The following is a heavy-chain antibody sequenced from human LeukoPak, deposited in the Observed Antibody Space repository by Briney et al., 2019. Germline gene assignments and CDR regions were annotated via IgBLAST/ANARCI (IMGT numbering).Heavy chain of an antibody. CDR2: IKQDGSEK. D-gene: IGHD3-10*01. Sequence: PGGSLRLSCAASGFTFSSYWMSWVRQAPGKGLEWVANIKQDGSEKYYVDSVKGRFTISRDNAKNSLYLQMNSPRAEDTAVYYCARGIAWFGELFQYYFDYWGQGTLVTVSS. CDR3: ARGIAWFGELFQYYFDY. CDR1: GFTFSSYW. J-gene: IGHJ4*02. V-gene: IGHV3-7*01.